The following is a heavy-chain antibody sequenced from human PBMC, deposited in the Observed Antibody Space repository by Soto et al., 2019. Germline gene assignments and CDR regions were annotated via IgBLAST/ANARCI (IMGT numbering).Heavy chain of an antibody. J-gene: IGHJ5*02. CDR3: ARVSMSTVSWGFDP. CDR1: GDSITSNH. V-gene: IGHV4-59*01. CDR2: IYNSGTT. Sequence: PSETLSLTCVVSGDSITSNHWNWIRQPPGRGLEWIGYIYNSGTTKYNPSLKSRVIISVDTSKNQLSLKLSSVTAADTAVYYCARVSMSTVSWGFDPWGQGTLVTVSS. D-gene: IGHD4-4*01.